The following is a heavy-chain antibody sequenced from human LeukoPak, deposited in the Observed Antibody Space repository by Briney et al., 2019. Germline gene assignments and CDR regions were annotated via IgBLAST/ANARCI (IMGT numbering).Heavy chain of an antibody. J-gene: IGHJ4*02. CDR3: ARGGSGWPLDY. CDR2: MNPNSGNT. CDR1: GYTFTTFD. Sequence: GASVKVSCKAFGYTFTTFDINWVRLATGQGLEWMGWMNPNSGNTGFAQKFQGKLTMTRNTSISTAYLELSSLRSEDTAVYYCARGGSGWPLDYWGQGTLVTVPS. V-gene: IGHV1-8*01. D-gene: IGHD6-19*01.